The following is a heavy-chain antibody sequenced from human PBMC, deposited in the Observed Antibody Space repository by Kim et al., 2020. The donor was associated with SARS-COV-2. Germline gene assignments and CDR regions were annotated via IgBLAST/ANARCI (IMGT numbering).Heavy chain of an antibody. J-gene: IGHJ2*01. CDR3: ARHLRNWYFDL. CDR2: T. Sequence: TYSNPSLTRRFTISVDTSKSQCSLKLSSVTAADTAVYYCARHLRNWYFDLWGRGTLVTVSS. V-gene: IGHV4-39*01.